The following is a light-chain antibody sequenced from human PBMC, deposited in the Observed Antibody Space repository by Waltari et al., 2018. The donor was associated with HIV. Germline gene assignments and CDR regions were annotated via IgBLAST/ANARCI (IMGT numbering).Light chain of an antibody. J-gene: IGLJ1*01. V-gene: IGLV2-14*01. CDR3: TSYTVTNTYV. CDR2: EGR. Sequence: QSALTQPASVSGSPGQSITISCAGTNFDVGAYEYVPWFQQHPGKDPGLRMSEGRARPPGVSERVCGSKSGNTASLTSSGLQAEDEADYYCTSYTVTNTYVFGTGTKVAVL. CDR1: NFDVGAYEY.